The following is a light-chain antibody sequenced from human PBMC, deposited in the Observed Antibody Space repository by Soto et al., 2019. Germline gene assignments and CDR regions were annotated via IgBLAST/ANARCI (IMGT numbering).Light chain of an antibody. V-gene: IGKV3-20*01. CDR3: QQYATSPPT. CDR1: QSVSRNY. CDR2: GAS. Sequence: EFVLTQSPGTLSLSPGERATLSCRTSQSVSRNYLAWYQQKPGQAPRLLIFGASSRATGIPDRFSGSGSGTDFTLTISRLEPEDFAVYYCQQYATSPPTFGGGTKVDIK. J-gene: IGKJ4*01.